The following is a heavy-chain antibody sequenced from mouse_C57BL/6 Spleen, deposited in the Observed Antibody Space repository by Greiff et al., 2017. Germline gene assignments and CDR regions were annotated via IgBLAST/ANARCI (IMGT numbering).Heavy chain of an antibody. CDR2: IYPGDGDT. CDR3: ARYGGKLWFAY. CDR1: GYAFSSYC. V-gene: IGHV1-80*01. D-gene: IGHD1-1*01. Sequence: VQLQQSGAELVKPGASVKISCKASGYAFSSYCMNWVKQRPGKGLEWIGQIYPGDGDTNYNGKFKGKATLTADKSSSTAYMQLSSLTSEDSAVYFCARYGGKLWFAYWGQGTLVTVSA. J-gene: IGHJ3*01.